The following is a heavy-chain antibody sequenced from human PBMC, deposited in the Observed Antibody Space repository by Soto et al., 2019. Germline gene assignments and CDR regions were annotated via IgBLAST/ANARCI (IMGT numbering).Heavy chain of an antibody. CDR2: INPSGGST. V-gene: IGHV1-46*01. CDR3: ARDCNLTGGIAARQIYYGMDV. Sequence: ASVKVSCKASGYTFTSYYMHWVRQAPGQGLEWMGIINPSGGSTSYAQKFQGRVTMTRDTSTSTVYMELSSLRSEDTAVYYCARDCNLTGGIAARQIYYGMDVWGQGTTVTVSS. D-gene: IGHD6-6*01. CDR1: GYTFTSYY. J-gene: IGHJ6*02.